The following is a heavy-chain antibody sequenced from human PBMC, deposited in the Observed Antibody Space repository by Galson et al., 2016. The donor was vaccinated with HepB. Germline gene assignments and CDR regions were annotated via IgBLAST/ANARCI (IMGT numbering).Heavy chain of an antibody. D-gene: IGHD6-13*01. CDR3: ARVDFSWRGPHWFDP. CDR1: GGSFGGYY. CDR2: VYSTGST. Sequence: SETLSLTCTLSGGSFGGYYWSWLRQPPGKGLERIGYVYSTGSTNYNPSLKSRLTISVETSKNQFSLRLSSVTVADTAVYYCARVDFSWRGPHWFDPWGRGALVTVSS. J-gene: IGHJ5*02. V-gene: IGHV4-59*01.